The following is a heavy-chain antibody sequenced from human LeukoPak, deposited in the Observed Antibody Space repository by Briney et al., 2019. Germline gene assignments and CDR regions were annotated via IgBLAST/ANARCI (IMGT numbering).Heavy chain of an antibody. CDR3: AKESGGYCSSTSCQPFYYFDY. Sequence: QAGGSLRLSCAASGFTFSSYSMNWVRQAPGKGLEWVSAISGSGGSTYYADSVKGRFTISRDNSKNTLYLQMNSLRAEDTAVYYCAKESGGYCSSTSCQPFYYFDYWGQGTLVTVSS. V-gene: IGHV3-23*01. D-gene: IGHD2-2*03. J-gene: IGHJ4*02. CDR2: ISGSGGST. CDR1: GFTFSSYS.